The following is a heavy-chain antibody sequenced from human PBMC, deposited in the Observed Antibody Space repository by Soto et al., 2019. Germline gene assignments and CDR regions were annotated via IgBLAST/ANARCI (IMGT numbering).Heavy chain of an antibody. CDR2: ISAYNGNT. Sequence: ASVKVSCKASGYTFTSYGISWVRQAPGQGLEWMGWISAYNGNTNYAQKLQGRVTMTTDTSTSTAYMELRSLRSDDTAVYYCARGRYRSSWMGFDFDYWGQGTLVTVYS. CDR3: ARGRYRSSWMGFDFDY. V-gene: IGHV1-18*04. CDR1: GYTFTSYG. J-gene: IGHJ4*02. D-gene: IGHD6-13*01.